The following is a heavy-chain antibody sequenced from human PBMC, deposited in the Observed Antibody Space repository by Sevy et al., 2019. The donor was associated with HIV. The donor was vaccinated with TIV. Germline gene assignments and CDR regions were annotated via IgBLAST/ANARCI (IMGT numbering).Heavy chain of an antibody. J-gene: IGHJ4*02. CDR2: ISGSGGRT. V-gene: IGHV3-23*01. CDR3: AKVPRWSGPQNPSYYFGY. CDR1: VFTFSSYA. D-gene: IGHD3-3*01. Sequence: GGSLRLSCAASVFTFSSYAMSWVRQAPGKGLEWVSAISGSGGRTYYADSVKGRFTISRDNSKKTLYLQMNSLRAEDTAVYYCAKVPRWSGPQNPSYYFGYWGQGTLVTVSS.